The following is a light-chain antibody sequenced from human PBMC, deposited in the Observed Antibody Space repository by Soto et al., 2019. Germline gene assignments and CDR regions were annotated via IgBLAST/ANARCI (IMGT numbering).Light chain of an antibody. CDR3: QQYYSFPIT. CDR1: QSIGSW. J-gene: IGKJ4*01. Sequence: DTEMTQSACTLSLSFGDRVTITCRASQSIGSWLAWYQQKPVKAPKLLIYSASTLPTGVPSRFSGSLSGTDFTLTISCLQSEDFATYYCQQYYSFPITFGGGTKVDI. CDR2: SAS. V-gene: IGKV1-5*01.